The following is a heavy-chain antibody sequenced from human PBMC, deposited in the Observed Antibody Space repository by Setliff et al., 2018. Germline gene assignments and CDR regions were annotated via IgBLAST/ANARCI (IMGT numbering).Heavy chain of an antibody. CDR3: VRDRWKVIVNRGDDAFDL. Sequence: GGSLRLSCAASRFTFSNYWMSWVRQAPGKGLEWAANIKEDGSEKYYVDSVKGRFTISRDNAKNSLDLQMNSLRGEDTAVYYCVRDRWKVIVNRGDDAFDLWGQGAMVTVS. CDR1: RFTFSNYW. J-gene: IGHJ3*01. V-gene: IGHV3-7*01. D-gene: IGHD3-22*01. CDR2: IKEDGSEK.